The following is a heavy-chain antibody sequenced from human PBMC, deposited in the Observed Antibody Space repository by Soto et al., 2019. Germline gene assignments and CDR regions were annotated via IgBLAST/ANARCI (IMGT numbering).Heavy chain of an antibody. D-gene: IGHD1-1*01. CDR2: ISWDGGST. Sequence: GGSLRLSCAASGFTFDDYTMHWVRQAPGKGLEWVSLISWDGGSTYYADSVKGRFTISRDNSKNSLYLQMNSLRTEDTALYYCAKDQSSPNWNWFDPWGQGTLVTVSS. J-gene: IGHJ5*02. CDR1: GFTFDDYT. V-gene: IGHV3-43*01. CDR3: AKDQSSPNWNWFDP.